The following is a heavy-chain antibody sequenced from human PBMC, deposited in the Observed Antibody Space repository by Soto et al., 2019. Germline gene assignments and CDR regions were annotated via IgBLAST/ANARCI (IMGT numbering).Heavy chain of an antibody. Sequence: ITLKESGPTLVKPTQTLTLTCSFSGFSLSTTGVGVGWILQSPGKALEWLAIIYWDNDKRYSPSLKSRVTITKDTSNNQVVLTVTNMDPVDTGTYYRARSLWFGELHWGQGALVTVSS. V-gene: IGHV2-5*02. CDR2: IYWDNDK. J-gene: IGHJ4*02. CDR3: ARSLWFGELH. CDR1: GFSLSTTGVG. D-gene: IGHD3-10*01.